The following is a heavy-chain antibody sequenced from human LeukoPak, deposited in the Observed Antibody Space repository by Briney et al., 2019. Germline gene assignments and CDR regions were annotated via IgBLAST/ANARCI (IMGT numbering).Heavy chain of an antibody. CDR3: AELGITMIGGV. Sequence: GGSLRLSCAASGFTFSSYETNWVRQAPEKGLEWVSYISSSGSTIYYADSVKGRFTISRDNAKNSLYLQMNSLRAEDTAVYYCAELGITMIGGVWGKGTTVTISS. J-gene: IGHJ6*04. CDR2: ISSSGSTI. D-gene: IGHD3-10*02. V-gene: IGHV3-48*03. CDR1: GFTFSSYE.